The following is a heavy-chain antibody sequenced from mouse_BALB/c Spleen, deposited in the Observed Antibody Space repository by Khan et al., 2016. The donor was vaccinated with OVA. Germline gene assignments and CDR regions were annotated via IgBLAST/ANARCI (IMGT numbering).Heavy chain of an antibody. V-gene: IGHV1-26*01. CDR3: ARGYDFFAY. J-gene: IGHJ3*01. Sequence: VRLQQSGPDLVKPGASVKMSCKASGYSFTNYYVNWVKQSHGKSLECIGRVNPNTGNTNYNQKFKGKAILIVDTSSSTAYMELRGLTSVDSAVYYCARGYDFFAYWGQGTLVTVSA. D-gene: IGHD2-14*01. CDR2: VNPNTGNT. CDR1: GYSFTNYY.